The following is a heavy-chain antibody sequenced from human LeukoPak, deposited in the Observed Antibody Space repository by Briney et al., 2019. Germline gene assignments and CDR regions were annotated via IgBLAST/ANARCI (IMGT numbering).Heavy chain of an antibody. CDR3: SKDWGNCGGDCYPYYFDY. J-gene: IGHJ4*02. CDR2: ISESGGGA. D-gene: IGHD2-21*02. V-gene: IGHV3-23*01. Sequence: GGSLRLSCAASGFTLSRYSMSWVRRAPGKGLEWVSAISESGGGAYYADSVKGRFTISRDNSKNTLYLQLNSLRAEDTAVYYCSKDWGNCGGDCYPYYFDYWGQGTLVTVSS. CDR1: GFTLSRYS.